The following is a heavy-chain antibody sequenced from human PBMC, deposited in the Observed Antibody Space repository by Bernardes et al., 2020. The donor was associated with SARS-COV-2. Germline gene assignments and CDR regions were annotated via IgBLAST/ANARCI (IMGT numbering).Heavy chain of an antibody. CDR2: VYHIGST. CDR3: VRDPGLFFTGSFDS. CDR1: GGSITSSY. V-gene: IGHV4-59*01. J-gene: IGHJ4*02. Sequence: SETLSLTCTVSGGSITSSYWSWIRQPPGKGLEWIGYVYHIGSTSYNPSLKSRVTISRDTSNTQFSLKLKSVTAADTALYFCVRDPGLFFTGSFDSWGQGTLVTVSS.